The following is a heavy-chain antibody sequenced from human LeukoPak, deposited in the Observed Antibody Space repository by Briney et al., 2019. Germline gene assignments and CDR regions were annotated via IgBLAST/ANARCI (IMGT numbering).Heavy chain of an antibody. CDR3: ARDLVGVWGSYRQYYYYMDV. V-gene: IGHV1-18*01. CDR2: ISAYNGNT. CDR1: GYTFTSYG. D-gene: IGHD3-16*02. Sequence: ASVKVSCKASGYTFTSYGISWVRQAPGQGPEWMGWISAYNGNTNYAQKLQGRVTMTTDTSTSTAYMELRSLRSDDTAVYYCARDLVGVWGSYRQYYYYMDVWGKGTTVTVSS. J-gene: IGHJ6*03.